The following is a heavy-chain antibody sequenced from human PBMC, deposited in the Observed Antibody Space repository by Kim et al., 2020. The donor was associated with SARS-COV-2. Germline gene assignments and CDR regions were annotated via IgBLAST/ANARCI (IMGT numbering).Heavy chain of an antibody. V-gene: IGHV3-48*02. D-gene: IGHD5-18*01. CDR2: ISSSSSTI. CDR3: ARGLYSYGVVYYYYYGMDV. J-gene: IGHJ6*02. Sequence: GGSLRLSCAASGFTFSSYSMNWVRQAPGKGLEWVSYISSSSSTIYYADSVKGRFTISRDNAKNSLYLQMNSLRDEDTAVYYCARGLYSYGVVYYYYYGMDVWGQGTTVTVSS. CDR1: GFTFSSYS.